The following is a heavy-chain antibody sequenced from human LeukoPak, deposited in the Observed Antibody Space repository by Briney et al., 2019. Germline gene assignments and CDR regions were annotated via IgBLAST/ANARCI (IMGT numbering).Heavy chain of an antibody. V-gene: IGHV4-31*03. CDR2: IYYSGST. Sequence: SETLSLTCTVSGGSISSGGYYWSWIRQHPGNGLEWIGYIYYSGSTYYDPSLKSRVTISVDTSKNQFSLKLSSVTAADTAVYYCARRTYYYDSSGYYFDYWGQGTLVTVSS. CDR1: GGSISSGGYY. J-gene: IGHJ4*02. D-gene: IGHD3-22*01. CDR3: ARRTYYYDSSGYYFDY.